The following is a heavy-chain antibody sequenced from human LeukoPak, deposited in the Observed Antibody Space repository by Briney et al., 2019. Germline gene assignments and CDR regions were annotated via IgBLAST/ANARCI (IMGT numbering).Heavy chain of an antibody. CDR1: GFTFINAW. D-gene: IGHD6-13*01. V-gene: IGHV3-15*01. J-gene: IGHJ4*02. CDR3: TAGIGHSDFDY. CDR2: VKSKTNGGTT. Sequence: PGESLKISCAASGFTFINAWMSWVRQAPGKGLVWVGRVKSKTNGGTTAYAAPVKGRFTISRDDSKNTYLQMNSLKSEDTAVYYCTAGIGHSDFDYWGQGTLVTVSS.